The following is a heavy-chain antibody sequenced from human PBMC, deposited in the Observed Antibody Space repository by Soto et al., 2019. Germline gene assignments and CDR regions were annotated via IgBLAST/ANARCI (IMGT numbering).Heavy chain of an antibody. Sequence: EVQLVESGGGLVQPGGSLRLSCAASGFIVSSNYMTWVRQAPGKGLEWVSVIYSGGSTYYADSVEGRFTISRDNSKNTLSLQMKSLRVADTAMYYGAPRGGFDCWGQGTMVTVSS. D-gene: IGHD3-16*01. CDR1: GFIVSSNY. CDR2: IYSGGST. J-gene: IGHJ4*02. CDR3: APRGGFDC. V-gene: IGHV3-66*01.